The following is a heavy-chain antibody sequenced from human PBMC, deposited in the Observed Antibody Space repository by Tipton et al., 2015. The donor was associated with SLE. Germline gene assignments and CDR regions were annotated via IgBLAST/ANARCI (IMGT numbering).Heavy chain of an antibody. CDR1: GGSISSYY. D-gene: IGHD4-17*01. Sequence: TLSLTCTVSGGSISSYYWSWIRPPPGKGLEWIGCIYYSGRTNYNPSLKSRVTISVDTSKNQFSLKLSSVTAADTDVYYCARGLGYGDYYYYMDVWGKGTTVTVSS. J-gene: IGHJ6*03. V-gene: IGHV4-59*12. CDR3: ARGLGYGDYYYYMDV. CDR2: IYYSGRT.